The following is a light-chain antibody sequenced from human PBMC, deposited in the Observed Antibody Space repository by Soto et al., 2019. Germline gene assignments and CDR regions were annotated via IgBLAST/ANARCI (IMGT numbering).Light chain of an antibody. CDR3: VLYRRSGISV. V-gene: IGLV8-61*01. Sequence: QTVVTQVPSFSVSPGGTVTLTCGLSSDSVSASHFHRGYQQTPGQAPRTLIYSTNTRSSGVPDRFSGSILGNRAALTNTGAQADDESDYYCVLYRRSGISVFGGGTKLTVL. CDR1: SDSVSASHF. J-gene: IGLJ2*01. CDR2: STN.